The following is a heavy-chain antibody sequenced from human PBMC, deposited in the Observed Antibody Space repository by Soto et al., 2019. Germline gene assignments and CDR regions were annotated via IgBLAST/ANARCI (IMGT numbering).Heavy chain of an antibody. CDR1: VASVSAFC. J-gene: IGHJ5*02. Sequence: PSQTLCLPCIVSVASVSAFCWTWIRKSAGKGPEWIGRIYSTGTTDYNPSLKRRVMMSVDTSKKQFSLKLRSVTAADTAVYYCVRDGTKTLRDWFDPWGQGISVTVSS. D-gene: IGHD1-1*01. V-gene: IGHV4-4*07. CDR2: IYSTGTT. CDR3: VRDGTKTLRDWFDP.